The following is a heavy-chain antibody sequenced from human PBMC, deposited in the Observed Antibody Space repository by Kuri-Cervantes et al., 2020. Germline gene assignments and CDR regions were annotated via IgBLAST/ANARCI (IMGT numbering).Heavy chain of an antibody. Sequence: ASVKVSCKASGYTFTSYGISWVRQAPGQGLEWMGWISAYNGNTNYAQKLQGRVTMTTDTSTSTAYMELSSLRSEDTAVYYCARATAYGRSGYYYYMDVWGKGTTVTVSS. CDR1: GYTFTSYG. J-gene: IGHJ6*03. V-gene: IGHV1-18*01. CDR3: ARATAYGRSGYYYYMDV. CDR2: ISAYNGNT. D-gene: IGHD1-14*01.